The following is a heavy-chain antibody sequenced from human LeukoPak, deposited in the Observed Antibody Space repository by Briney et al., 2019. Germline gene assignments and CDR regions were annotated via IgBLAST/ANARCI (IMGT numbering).Heavy chain of an antibody. CDR3: AKWSGTTYYYYMDV. V-gene: IGHV3-23*01. Sequence: ETLSLTCAVYGGSFSGYYWSWVRQAPGKGLEWVSAISGSGGSTYYADSVKGRFTISRDNSKNTLYLQMNSLRAEDTAVYYCAKWSGTTYYYYMDVWGKGTTVTVSS. J-gene: IGHJ6*03. CDR2: ISGSGGST. D-gene: IGHD1-7*01. CDR1: GGSFSGYY.